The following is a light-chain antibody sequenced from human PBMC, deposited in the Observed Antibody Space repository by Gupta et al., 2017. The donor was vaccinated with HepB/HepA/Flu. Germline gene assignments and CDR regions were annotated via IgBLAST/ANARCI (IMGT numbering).Light chain of an antibody. CDR3: QQRSKWPPIT. V-gene: IGKV3-11*01. CDR2: DAS. Sequence: EIVLTQSPATLSLSPGERATLSCRACQSVSSYLAWYQQKPGQAPRLLIYDASNRATGIPARFSGSGSGTDFTLTISSLEPEDFAVYYCQQRSKWPPITFGQGTRLEIK. CDR1: QSVSSY. J-gene: IGKJ5*01.